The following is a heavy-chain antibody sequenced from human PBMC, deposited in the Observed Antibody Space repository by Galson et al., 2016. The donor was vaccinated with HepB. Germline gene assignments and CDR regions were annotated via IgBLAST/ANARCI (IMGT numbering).Heavy chain of an antibody. V-gene: IGHV3-23*01. D-gene: IGHD1-14*01. CDR1: GFPFNTYD. J-gene: IGHJ4*02. CDR3: ATGRKGGFDS. CDR2: ISASGGPT. Sequence: SLRLSCAASGFPFNTYDMHWVRQAPGKGLEWVSAISASGGPTYYADSVKGRFTISRDNSKNTLYLQMNSLGAEDTAVYYCATGRKGGFDSWGQGILVTVSS.